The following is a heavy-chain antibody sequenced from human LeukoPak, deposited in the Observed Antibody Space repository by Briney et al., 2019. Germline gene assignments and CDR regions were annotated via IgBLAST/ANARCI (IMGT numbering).Heavy chain of an antibody. CDR2: ISSSSSTI. CDR3: TRDHHRRHYDSQARNTFDI. J-gene: IGHJ3*02. Sequence: GGSLRLSCADPGFTFSSYSMNWVRQAPGKGLEWVSYISSSSSTIYYADSVRGRFTISRDNAKNSLYLQMNCLRAEDTAVYYCTRDHHRRHYDSQARNTFDIWGQGTMVTVSS. D-gene: IGHD3-22*01. CDR1: GFTFSSYS. V-gene: IGHV3-48*01.